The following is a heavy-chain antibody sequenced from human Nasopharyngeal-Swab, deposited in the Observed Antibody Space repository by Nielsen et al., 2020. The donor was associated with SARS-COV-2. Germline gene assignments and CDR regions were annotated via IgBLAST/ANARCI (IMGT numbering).Heavy chain of an antibody. J-gene: IGHJ4*02. CDR2: IIPIFGTA. CDR1: GGTFSSYA. Sequence: SVQVSCKASGGTFSSYAISWVRQAPAQGLEWMGGIIPIFGTANYAQKFQGRVTITADESTSTAYMELSSLRSEDTAVYYCARGPSSGWYWGWAYYFDYWGQGTLVTVSS. CDR3: ARGPSSGWYWGWAYYFDY. V-gene: IGHV1-69*13. D-gene: IGHD6-19*01.